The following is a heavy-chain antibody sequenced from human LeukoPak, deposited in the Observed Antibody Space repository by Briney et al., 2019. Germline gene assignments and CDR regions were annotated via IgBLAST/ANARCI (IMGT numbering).Heavy chain of an antibody. CDR2: IYYSGST. Sequence: SETLSLTCAVYGGSFSGYYWSWIRQPPGKGLEWIGYIYYSGSTNYNPSLKSRVTISVDTSKNQFSLKLSSVTAADTAVYYCARAADYGDYYFDYWGQGTLVTVSS. D-gene: IGHD4-17*01. CDR1: GGSFSGYY. CDR3: ARAADYGDYYFDY. V-gene: IGHV4-59*01. J-gene: IGHJ4*02.